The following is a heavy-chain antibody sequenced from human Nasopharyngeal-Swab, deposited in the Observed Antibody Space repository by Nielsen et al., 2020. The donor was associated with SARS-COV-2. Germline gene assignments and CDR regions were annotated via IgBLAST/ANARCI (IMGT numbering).Heavy chain of an antibody. CDR1: GFTVSSDY. Sequence: GESLKISCAASGFTVSSDYMNWVRQAPGKGLEWVSGIYTGGSTYYADSVKGRFTISRDNSKNTMYLQMNSLIAADTAVYYCVRDPCSGGSCFDNWGQGTLVTVSS. D-gene: IGHD2-15*01. CDR2: IYTGGST. V-gene: IGHV3-53*01. CDR3: VRDPCSGGSCFDN. J-gene: IGHJ4*02.